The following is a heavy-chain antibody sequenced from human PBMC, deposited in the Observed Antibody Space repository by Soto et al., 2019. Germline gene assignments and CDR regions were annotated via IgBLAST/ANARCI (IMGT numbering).Heavy chain of an antibody. J-gene: IGHJ3*02. D-gene: IGHD3-22*01. CDR2: ISSSGGST. Sequence: EVQLLESGGGLVQPGGSLRLSCAASGFTFSSYAMSWVRQAPGKGLEWVSAISSSGGSTYYADSVKGRFTISRDNSKNTLYLQMNSLRAEDTAVYYCAKGYYYDSSGYSDAFDIWGQGTMVTVSS. V-gene: IGHV3-23*01. CDR3: AKGYYYDSSGYSDAFDI. CDR1: GFTFSSYA.